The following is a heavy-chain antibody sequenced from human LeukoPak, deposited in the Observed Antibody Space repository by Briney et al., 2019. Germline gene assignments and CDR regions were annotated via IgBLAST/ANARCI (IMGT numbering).Heavy chain of an antibody. J-gene: IGHJ6*03. Sequence: SETLSLTCTVSGGSIGTYYWSWIRQSPGKGLEWIGYIYVTGTRYNPYLQSRVTISVDRSRNQFLLKMSSVTAADTAVYYCARHIGGGIEDMDVWGKGNKVIVSS. V-gene: IGHV4-59*08. CDR3: ARHIGGGIEDMDV. CDR1: GGSIGTYY. D-gene: IGHD3-16*02. CDR2: IYVTGT.